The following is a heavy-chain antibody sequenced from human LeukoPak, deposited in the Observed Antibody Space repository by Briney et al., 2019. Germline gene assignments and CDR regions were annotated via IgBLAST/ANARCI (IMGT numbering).Heavy chain of an antibody. J-gene: IGHJ5*02. D-gene: IGHD1-26*01. V-gene: IGHV3-23*01. CDR2: ITCNGGST. CDR1: GFTFSTYA. Sequence: GGSLRLSCAASGFTFSTYAMTWVRQAPGKGLEWVSCITCNGGSTYYADSVKGRFTISRDNAKNTLYLQMDSLRAENTAVYYCARDGGSYLQPTESWGEGNLVTVSS. CDR3: ARDGGSYLQPTES.